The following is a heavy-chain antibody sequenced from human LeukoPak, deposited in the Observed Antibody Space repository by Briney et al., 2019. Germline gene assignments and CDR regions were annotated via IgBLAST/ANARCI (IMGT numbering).Heavy chain of an antibody. D-gene: IGHD6-19*01. CDR2: IHEDGSDK. CDR1: GFTVSSNY. CDR3: ARDVHSGAFDY. Sequence: PGGSLRLSCAVSGFTVSSNYMNWVRQAPGKGLEWVANIHEDGSDKYYVDSVKGRFTISRDNAKNSLYLQMNSLRAEDTAVYYCARDVHSGAFDYWGQGTLVTVSS. V-gene: IGHV3-7*01. J-gene: IGHJ4*02.